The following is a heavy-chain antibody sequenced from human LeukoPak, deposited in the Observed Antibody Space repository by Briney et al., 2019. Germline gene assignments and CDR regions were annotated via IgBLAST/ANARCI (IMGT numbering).Heavy chain of an antibody. CDR3: ARGGPYYDSSGYHFDY. D-gene: IGHD3-22*01. CDR1: GGSISSYY. V-gene: IGHV4-59*01. J-gene: IGHJ4*02. Sequence: SETLSLTCTASGGSISSYYWSWIRQPPGKGLEWIGYIYYSGSTNYNPSLKSRVTISVGTSKNQFSLKLSSVTAADTAVYYCARGGPYYDSSGYHFDYWGQGTLVTVSS. CDR2: IYYSGST.